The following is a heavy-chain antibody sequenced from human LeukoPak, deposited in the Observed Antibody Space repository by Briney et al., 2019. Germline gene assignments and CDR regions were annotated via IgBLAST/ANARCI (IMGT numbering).Heavy chain of an antibody. Sequence: GGSLRLSCAASGFTFSSYAMSWVRQAPGKGLEWVSAISGSGGSTYYADSVKGRFSISRDNSKNTLYLEMNSLRVEDTAVYYCARATIFAYYFDYWGQGTLVTVSS. CDR2: ISGSGGST. CDR3: ARATIFAYYFDY. V-gene: IGHV3-23*01. J-gene: IGHJ4*02. D-gene: IGHD3-3*01. CDR1: GFTFSSYA.